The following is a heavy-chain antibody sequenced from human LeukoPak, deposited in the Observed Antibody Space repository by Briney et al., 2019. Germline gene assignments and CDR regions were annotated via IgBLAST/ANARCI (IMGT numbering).Heavy chain of an antibody. CDR1: GFTFSSYA. Sequence: QSGGSLRLSCAASGFTFSSYAMSWVRQAPGKGLEWVSAISGSGGSTYYADSVKGRFTISRDNSKNTLYLQMNSLRAEDTAVYYCAKEGRYCTNGVCYRGYFDLWGRGTLVTVSS. D-gene: IGHD2-8*01. J-gene: IGHJ2*01. CDR2: ISGSGGST. V-gene: IGHV3-23*01. CDR3: AKEGRYCTNGVCYRGYFDL.